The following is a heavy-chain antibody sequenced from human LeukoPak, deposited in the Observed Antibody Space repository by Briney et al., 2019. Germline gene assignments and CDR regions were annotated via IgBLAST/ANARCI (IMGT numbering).Heavy chain of an antibody. J-gene: IGHJ4*02. CDR3: ATGGGYYYDVRGFDY. CDR2: TSSSSSTI. V-gene: IGHV3-48*02. D-gene: IGHD3-22*01. CDR1: GFTVSSNY. Sequence: PGGSLRLSCAASGFTVSSNYMSWVRQAPGKGLERVSYTSSSSSTIYYADSVKGRFTISRDNAKNSLYLQMNSLRDEDTAVYYCATGGGYYYDVRGFDYWGQGTLVTVSS.